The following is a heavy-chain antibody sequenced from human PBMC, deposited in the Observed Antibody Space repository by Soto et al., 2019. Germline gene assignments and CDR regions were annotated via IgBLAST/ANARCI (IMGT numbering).Heavy chain of an antibody. J-gene: IGHJ4*02. D-gene: IGHD2-21*02. Sequence: QVQLVQSGAEEKKPGASVKVSCKASGYTFTSYAMHWVRQAPGQRLEWMGWINAGNGNTKYSPKFQGRVTITRDTTASTAYMELSSRRSEATAVYYCARSIVGVTALDYWGQGTLVTVSS. CDR3: ARSIVGVTALDY. CDR2: INAGNGNT. CDR1: GYTFTSYA. V-gene: IGHV1-3*05.